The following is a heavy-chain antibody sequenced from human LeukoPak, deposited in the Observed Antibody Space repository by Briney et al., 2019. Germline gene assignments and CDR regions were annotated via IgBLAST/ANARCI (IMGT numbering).Heavy chain of an antibody. D-gene: IGHD5-24*01. CDR2: ISGSGGST. J-gene: IGHJ4*02. CDR3: AKDSRDGYNHFDY. CDR1: GFTFSSYA. V-gene: IGHV3-23*01. Sequence: PGGSLRLSCAASGFTFSSYAMSWARQAPGKGLEWVSAISGSGGSTYYADSVKGRFTISRDNSKNTLYLQMNSLRAEDTAVYYCAKDSRDGYNHFDYWGQGTLVTVSS.